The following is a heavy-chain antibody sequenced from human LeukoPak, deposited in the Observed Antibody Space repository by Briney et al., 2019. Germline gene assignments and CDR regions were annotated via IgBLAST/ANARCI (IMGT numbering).Heavy chain of an antibody. CDR3: ARADGIAAYY. J-gene: IGHJ4*02. CDR1: GGSISSYY. V-gene: IGHV4-59*08. D-gene: IGHD6-13*01. CDR2: IYYSGST. Sequence: SETLSLTCTVSGGSISSYYWSWIRQPPGKGLEWIGYIYYSGSTNYNPSLKSRVTISVDTSKNQFSLKLSSVTAADTAVYYCARADGIAAYYWGQGTLVTVSS.